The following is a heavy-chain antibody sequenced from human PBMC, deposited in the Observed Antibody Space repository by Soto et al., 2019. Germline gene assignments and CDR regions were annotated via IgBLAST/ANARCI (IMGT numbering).Heavy chain of an antibody. V-gene: IGHV3-66*01. CDR3: ARASYYYDSSGYYHFDY. D-gene: IGHD3-22*01. J-gene: IGHJ4*02. Sequence: PGGSLRLSCAASGFTVSSNFMNWVRQAPGKGLEWVSVIYTGGSTFYADSVKGRFTISRDNAKNSLYLQMNSLRAEDTAVYYCARASYYYDSSGYYHFDYWGQGTLVTVSS. CDR1: GFTVSSNF. CDR2: IYTGGST.